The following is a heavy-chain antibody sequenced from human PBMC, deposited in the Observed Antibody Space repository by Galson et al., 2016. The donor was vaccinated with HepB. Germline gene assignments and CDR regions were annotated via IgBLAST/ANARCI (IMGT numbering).Heavy chain of an antibody. V-gene: IGHV6-1*01. CDR3: ARSGDVHSFGMDV. Sequence: CAISGDSVSSNRAAWNWIRQSPSRGLEWLGRTYFTSNWYNDYAISVKGRIIISPDTSKNQFSLQLKSVTPEDTAVYYCARSGDVHSFGMDVWGEGTKVTVSS. J-gene: IGHJ6*04. CDR1: GDSVSSNRAA. CDR2: TYFTSNWYN. D-gene: IGHD1-1*01.